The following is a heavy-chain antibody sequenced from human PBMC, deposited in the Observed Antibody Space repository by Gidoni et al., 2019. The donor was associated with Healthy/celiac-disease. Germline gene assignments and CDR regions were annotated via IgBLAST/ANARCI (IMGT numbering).Heavy chain of an antibody. V-gene: IGHV3-7*01. CDR3: ARVYEKSYGDHEGLYYYYYGMDV. J-gene: IGHJ6*02. CDR1: GFTFSSYW. Sequence: EVQLVESGGGLVQPGGSLRLSCAASGFTFSSYWMSWVRPAPGKGLEWVANIKQDGSEKYYVDSVKGRFTISRDNAKNSLYLQMNSLRAEDTAVYYCARVYEKSYGDHEGLYYYYYGMDVWGQGTTVTVSS. CDR2: IKQDGSEK. D-gene: IGHD4-17*01.